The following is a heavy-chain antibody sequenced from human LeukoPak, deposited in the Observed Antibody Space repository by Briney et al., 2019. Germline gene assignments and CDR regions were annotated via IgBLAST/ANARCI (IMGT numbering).Heavy chain of an antibody. CDR3: ASTSPKYYYESSGYSSLFDN. J-gene: IGHJ4*02. Sequence: GSLRLSCAAYGFTFSSYSMNWVRQPPGKGLEWIGTIYYSGNTYYNPSLKSRLTISVDTSKNQFSLRLRSVTAADTALYYCASTSPKYYYESSGYSSLFDNWGQGTLVTVSS. V-gene: IGHV4-39*07. CDR2: IYYSGNT. D-gene: IGHD3-22*01. CDR1: GFTFSSYS.